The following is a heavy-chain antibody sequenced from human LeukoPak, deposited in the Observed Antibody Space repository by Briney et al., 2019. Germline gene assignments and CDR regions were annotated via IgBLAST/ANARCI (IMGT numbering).Heavy chain of an antibody. CDR3: ARGRQDVNMILVVMAGVSYYLDV. Sequence: PSETLSLTCTVSGGSISSSSYYWGWIRQPPGKGLEWIGEMRPSGSSNYNPSLKSRVTISVDTSKNQFSLKLRSVTAADTAIYYCARGRQDVNMILVVMAGVSYYLDVWSKGTTVTVS. CDR1: GGSISSSSYY. J-gene: IGHJ6*03. V-gene: IGHV4-39*07. CDR2: MRPSGSS. D-gene: IGHD3-22*01.